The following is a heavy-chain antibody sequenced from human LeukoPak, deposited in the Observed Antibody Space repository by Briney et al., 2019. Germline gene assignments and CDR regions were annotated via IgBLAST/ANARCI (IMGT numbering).Heavy chain of an antibody. Sequence: SETLSLTCTVSGGSISSGDYYWSWIRQPPGKGLEWIGEINHSGSTNYNPSLKSRVTISVDTSKNQFSLKLSSVTAADTAVYYCARLGCSSTSCYLSRMDVWGKGTTVTVSS. CDR3: ARLGCSSTSCYLSRMDV. V-gene: IGHV4-39*07. CDR1: GGSISSGDYY. D-gene: IGHD2-2*01. CDR2: INHSGST. J-gene: IGHJ6*04.